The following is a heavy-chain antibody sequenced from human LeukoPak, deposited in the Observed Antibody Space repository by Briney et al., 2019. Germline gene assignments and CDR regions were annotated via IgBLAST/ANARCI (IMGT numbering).Heavy chain of an antibody. CDR3: ASAIWSGYAY. Sequence: GGSLRLSCAASGFTFSSHAMHWVRQAPGKGLEWVAVISYDGSNKYYADSVKGRFTISRDNSKNTLYVQMNSLRAEDTAVYYCASAIWSGYAYWGQGTLVTVSS. D-gene: IGHD3-3*01. CDR1: GFTFSSHA. V-gene: IGHV3-30*01. CDR2: ISYDGSNK. J-gene: IGHJ4*02.